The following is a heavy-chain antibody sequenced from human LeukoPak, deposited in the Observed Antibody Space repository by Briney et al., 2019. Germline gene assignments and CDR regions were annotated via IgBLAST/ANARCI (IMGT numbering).Heavy chain of an antibody. CDR1: GYTFTGYY. V-gene: IGHV1-2*02. D-gene: IGHD5-12*01. CDR3: ARELGGYSGYDYGY. Sequence: ASVKVSCKASGYTFTGYYMHWVRQAPGQGLEWMGWINPNSGGTNYAQKFQGGVTMTRDTSISTAYMELSRLRSDDTAVYYCARELGGYSGYDYGYWGQGTLVTVSS. CDR2: INPNSGGT. J-gene: IGHJ4*02.